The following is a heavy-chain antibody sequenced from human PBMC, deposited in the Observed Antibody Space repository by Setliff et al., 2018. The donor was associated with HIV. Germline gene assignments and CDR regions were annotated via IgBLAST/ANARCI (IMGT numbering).Heavy chain of an antibody. D-gene: IGHD2-21*01. V-gene: IGHV3-49*04. CDR2: IRSKTYGGTT. CDR3: TRVPINSYYYMDV. CDR1: EFTFGDYA. J-gene: IGHJ6*03. Sequence: PGESLKISCTASEFTFGDYAMSWVRQAPGKGLEWVGFIRSKTYGGTTKYAASVKGRFTISRDDSKSVAYLQMNSLKTEDTAVYYCTRVPINSYYYMDVWGKGTTVTVSS.